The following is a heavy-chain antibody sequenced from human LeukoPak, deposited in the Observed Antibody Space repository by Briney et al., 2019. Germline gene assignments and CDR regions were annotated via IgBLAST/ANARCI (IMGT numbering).Heavy chain of an antibody. V-gene: IGHV3-23*01. Sequence: GGSLRLSCAASGFSFSTYAMNWVRQAPGKGLEGLEWVSAISAGGGSTYYADSVKGRFTISRDNSKNTLYLQMNSLRADDTAVYYCAKDESISVAADWFDPGGQGILVTVSS. CDR1: GFSFSTYA. D-gene: IGHD6-19*01. CDR3: AKDESISVAADWFDP. CDR2: ISAGGGST. J-gene: IGHJ5*02.